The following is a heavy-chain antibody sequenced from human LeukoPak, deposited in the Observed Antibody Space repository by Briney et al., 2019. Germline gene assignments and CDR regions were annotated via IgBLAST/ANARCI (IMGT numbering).Heavy chain of an antibody. CDR2: INIDGSNT. CDR3: ATSRTFDY. V-gene: IGHV3-74*01. Sequence: QPGGSLRLSCAASGFTLSSYWTHWVRQAPGKGLVWVSHINIDGSNTRYADSVKGRFTISRDNAENTLYLQMNSLRVDDTAVYYCATSRTFDYWGQGTLVTVSS. J-gene: IGHJ4*02. CDR1: GFTLSSYW.